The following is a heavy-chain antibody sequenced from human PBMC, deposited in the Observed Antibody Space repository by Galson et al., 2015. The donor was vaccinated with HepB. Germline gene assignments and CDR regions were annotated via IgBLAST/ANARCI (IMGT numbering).Heavy chain of an antibody. Sequence: SLRLSCAASGFTFSSYAMSWVRQAPGKGLEWVSAISGSGGSTYYADSVKGRFTISRDNSKNTLYLQMNSLRAEDTAVYYCAKDRPITMIVEPFWYFDLWGRGTLVTVSS. CDR2: ISGSGGST. CDR1: GFTFSSYA. V-gene: IGHV3-23*01. CDR3: AKDRPITMIVEPFWYFDL. D-gene: IGHD3-22*01. J-gene: IGHJ2*01.